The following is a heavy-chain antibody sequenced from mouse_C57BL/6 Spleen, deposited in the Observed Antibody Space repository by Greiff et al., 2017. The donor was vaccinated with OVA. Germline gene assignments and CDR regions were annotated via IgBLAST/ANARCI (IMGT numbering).Heavy chain of an antibody. J-gene: IGHJ2*01. Sequence: QVQLKESEPELVKPGASVKISCKASGSPFSSSWMNWVKQRPGKGLEWIGGIYPGTGDPNYNGKFKGKATLTADKSSSPAYMQLIILTSEDSAFYFCSRGGYYYGSGGNFDYWGQGTTLTVSS. V-gene: IGHV1-82*01. CDR2: IYPGTGDP. CDR3: SRGGYYYGSGGNFDY. D-gene: IGHD1-1*01. CDR1: GSPFSSSW.